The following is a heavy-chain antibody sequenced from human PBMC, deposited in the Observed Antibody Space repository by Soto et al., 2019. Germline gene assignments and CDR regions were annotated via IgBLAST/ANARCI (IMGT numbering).Heavy chain of an antibody. J-gene: IGHJ4*02. CDR2: ISGSGGST. Sequence: GGSMRLSCAASGFTFSSYARSWVRQAPGKGLEWVSAISGSGGSTYYADSVKGRFTISRDNSKNTLYLQMNSLRAEDTAVYYCAKALGYYYDSSDYWGQGTLVTVSS. CDR1: GFTFSSYA. CDR3: AKALGYYYDSSDY. V-gene: IGHV3-23*01. D-gene: IGHD3-22*01.